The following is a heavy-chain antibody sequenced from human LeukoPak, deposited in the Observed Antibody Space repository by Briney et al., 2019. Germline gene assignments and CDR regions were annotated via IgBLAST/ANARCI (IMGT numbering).Heavy chain of an antibody. CDR1: GGSISSGGYY. V-gene: IGHV4-31*03. D-gene: IGHD1-1*01. CDR2: ISYSGNT. Sequence: PSETLSLTCTVSGGSISSGGYYWTWIRQHPGKGLEWIGYISYSGNTDYNPSLKSRATISVDTSKNQFSLKLSSVTAADTAVYYCARAQLRKAMSFDCWGQGTLVTVSS. CDR3: ARAQLRKAMSFDC. J-gene: IGHJ4*02.